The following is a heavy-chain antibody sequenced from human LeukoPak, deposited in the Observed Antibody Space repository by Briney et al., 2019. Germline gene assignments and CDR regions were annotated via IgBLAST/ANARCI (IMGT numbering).Heavy chain of an antibody. Sequence: GGSLRLSCAASGFTFSDHYMDWVRQAPGKGLEWVGRTRNKANSYTTEYAASVKGRFTISRDDSKNSLYLQMNSPKIEDTAVYYCARVTQLLLYDYWGQGTLVTVSS. J-gene: IGHJ4*02. D-gene: IGHD2-2*02. CDR2: TRNKANSYTT. CDR3: ARVTQLLLYDY. V-gene: IGHV3-72*01. CDR1: GFTFSDHY.